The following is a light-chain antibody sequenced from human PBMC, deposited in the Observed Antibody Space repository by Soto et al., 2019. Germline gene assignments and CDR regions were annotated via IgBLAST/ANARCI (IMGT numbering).Light chain of an antibody. J-gene: IGLJ2*01. Sequence: QSALTQPPSVSGAPGQRVTISCTGSSSNIGAGYDVHWYQQLPGTAPKLLIYGNSNRPSGVPDRFSGSKSGTSASLAITGLQAEDEADHYCQSYDSSLSGDVVFGGGTKLTVL. CDR1: SSNIGAGYD. CDR3: QSYDSSLSGDVV. CDR2: GNS. V-gene: IGLV1-40*01.